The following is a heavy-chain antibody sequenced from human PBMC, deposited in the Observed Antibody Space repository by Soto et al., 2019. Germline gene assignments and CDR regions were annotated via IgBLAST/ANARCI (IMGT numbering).Heavy chain of an antibody. CDR2: ISAYNGNT. V-gene: IGHV1-18*04. Sequence: SVKVSCKASGYTFTSYGISWVRQAPVQGLEWMGWISAYNGNTNYAQKLQGRVTMTTDTSTSTAYMELRSLRSDDTAVYYCARDGIVLMVYVDAFDIWGQGTMVTVSS. CDR3: ARDGIVLMVYVDAFDI. D-gene: IGHD2-8*01. J-gene: IGHJ3*02. CDR1: GYTFTSYG.